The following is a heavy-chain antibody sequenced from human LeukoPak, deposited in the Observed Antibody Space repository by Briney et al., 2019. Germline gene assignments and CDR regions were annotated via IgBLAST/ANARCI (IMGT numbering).Heavy chain of an antibody. CDR1: GFTFSSYS. CDR3: ARETDSIGLYYFDY. CDR2: ISSSSSYI. V-gene: IGHV3-21*01. Sequence: GGSLRLSCAASGFTFSSYSMNWVRQAPGKGLEWVSSISSSSSYIYYADSVKGRFTISRDNAKNSLYLQMNSLRAEDTAVYYCARETDSIGLYYFDYWGQGTLVTVSS. D-gene: IGHD1-14*01. J-gene: IGHJ4*02.